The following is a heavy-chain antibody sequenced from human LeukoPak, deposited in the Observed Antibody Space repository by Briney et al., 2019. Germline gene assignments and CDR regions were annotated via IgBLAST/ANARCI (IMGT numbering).Heavy chain of an antibody. CDR2: ISASISNT. Sequence: ASVRVSCKASGYTFTSYGISWVRQAPGQGLEWMGWISASISNTNYAQKLQGRVTMTTDTSTSTAYMELRSLRSDDTAVYYCARPYYYGSVNHFDYWGQGTLVTVSA. D-gene: IGHD3-10*01. CDR1: GYTFTSYG. CDR3: ARPYYYGSVNHFDY. J-gene: IGHJ4*02. V-gene: IGHV1-18*01.